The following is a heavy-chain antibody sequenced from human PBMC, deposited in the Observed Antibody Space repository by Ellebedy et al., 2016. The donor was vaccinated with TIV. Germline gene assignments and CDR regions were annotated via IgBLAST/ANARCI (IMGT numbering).Heavy chain of an antibody. D-gene: IGHD7-27*01. CDR3: ARQGRHWGSGCFDY. CDR1: GGSISSSSYY. V-gene: IGHV4-39*01. Sequence: MPSETLSLTCTVSGGSISSSSYYWGWIRQPPGKGLEWIGSIYYSGSTYYNPSLTPRVTISVDTSKNQFSLNLSSVTAADTAGYYCARQGRHWGSGCFDYWGQGTLVTVSS. J-gene: IGHJ4*02. CDR2: IYYSGST.